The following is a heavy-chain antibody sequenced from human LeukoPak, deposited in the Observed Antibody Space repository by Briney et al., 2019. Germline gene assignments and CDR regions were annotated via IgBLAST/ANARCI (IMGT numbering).Heavy chain of an antibody. CDR2: ISGSGGST. CDR1: GFTFSSYA. D-gene: IGHD4-23*01. J-gene: IGHJ4*02. CDR3: AKGGGPSPHDYGDY. Sequence: GGSLRLSCAASGFTFSSYAMSWVRQAPGKGLEWVSAISGSGGSTYYADSVKGRFTISRDNSKSTLYLQMNSLRAEDTAVYYCAKGGGPSPHDYGDYWGQGTLVTVSS. V-gene: IGHV3-23*01.